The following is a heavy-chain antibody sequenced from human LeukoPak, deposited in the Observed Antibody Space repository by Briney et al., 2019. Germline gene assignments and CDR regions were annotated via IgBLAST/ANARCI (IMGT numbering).Heavy chain of an antibody. Sequence: PGGSLRLSCAASGFTFSSYAMSWVRQAPGKGLEWVSAISGSGGSTYYADSVKGRFTISRVNSKNTLYLQMNSLRAEDTAVYYCAKDSYSLIVVVPAAIFWFDPWGQGTLVTVSS. CDR3: AKDSYSLIVVVPAAIFWFDP. CDR1: GFTFSSYA. V-gene: IGHV3-23*01. J-gene: IGHJ5*02. D-gene: IGHD2-2*01. CDR2: ISGSGGST.